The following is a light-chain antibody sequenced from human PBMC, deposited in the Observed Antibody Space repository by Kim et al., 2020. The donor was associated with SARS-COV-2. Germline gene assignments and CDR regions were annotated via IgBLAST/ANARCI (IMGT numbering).Light chain of an antibody. Sequence: SYELTQPPSVSVAPGKTARITCGGNNIGTKSVHWYQQKPGQGPALVINYDRDRPSGIPERISGSNSGNTATLIISRVEAGDEADYYCQVWDNYSDHVVFGGGTQLTVL. CDR1: NIGTKS. CDR3: QVWDNYSDHVV. J-gene: IGLJ2*01. V-gene: IGLV3-21*04. CDR2: YDR.